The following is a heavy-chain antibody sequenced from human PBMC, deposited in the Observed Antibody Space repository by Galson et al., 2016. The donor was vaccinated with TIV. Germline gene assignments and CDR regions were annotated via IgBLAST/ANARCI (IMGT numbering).Heavy chain of an antibody. CDR2: INTDGDAS. Sequence: LRLSCAASGFTFSNHWMHWVRQSPGEGLIYVSRINTDGDASDYADSVKGRFTISRDNVKNIVFLQMTALRVEDTAVYYCARGNPGNPNFWGQGTLVTVSS. J-gene: IGHJ4*02. V-gene: IGHV3-74*01. D-gene: IGHD4-23*01. CDR3: ARGNPGNPNF. CDR1: GFTFSNHW.